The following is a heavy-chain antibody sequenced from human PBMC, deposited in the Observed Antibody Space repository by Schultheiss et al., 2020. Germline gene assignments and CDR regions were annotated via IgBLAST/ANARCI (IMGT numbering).Heavy chain of an antibody. D-gene: IGHD3-22*01. CDR1: GFSLSAGGVG. J-gene: IGHJ4*02. CDR2: IYWNDDK. V-gene: IGHV2-5*01. CDR3: AHRRGYYDSSGYYDY. Sequence: SCPTLVKPTQTLTLTCTFSGFSLSAGGVGVGWIRQPPGKALQWLALIYWNDDKRYSPSLKSRLTITKDTSKNQVVLTMTNMDPVDTATYYCAHRRGYYDSSGYYDYWGQGTLVTVSS.